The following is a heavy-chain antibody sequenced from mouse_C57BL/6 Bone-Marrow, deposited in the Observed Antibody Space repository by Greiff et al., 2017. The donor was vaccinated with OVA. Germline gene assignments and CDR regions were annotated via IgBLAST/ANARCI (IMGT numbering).Heavy chain of an antibody. CDR2: IYPRSGNT. CDR1: GYTFTSYG. Sequence: QVQLKQSGAELARPGASVKLSCKASGYTFTSYGISWVKQRTGQGLEWIGEIYPRSGNTYYNEKFKGKATLTADKSSSTAYMELRSLTSEDSAVYFCARRGSGAYWGQGTLVTVSA. J-gene: IGHJ3*01. D-gene: IGHD3-2*02. V-gene: IGHV1-81*01. CDR3: ARRGSGAY.